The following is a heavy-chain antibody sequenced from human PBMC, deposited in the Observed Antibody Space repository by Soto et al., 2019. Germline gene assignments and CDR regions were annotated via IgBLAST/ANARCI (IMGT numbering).Heavy chain of an antibody. CDR2: IYYSGST. V-gene: IGHV4-31*03. D-gene: IGHD3-22*01. CDR3: ARDRRRRNYYDSSGYSPGSYYYGMDV. Sequence: QVQLQESGPGLVKPSQTLSLTCTVSGGSISSGGYYWSWIRQHPGKGLEWIGYIYYSGSTYYNPSLKRRVTISVDTSKNQFSLKLSSVTAADTAVYYCARDRRRRNYYDSSGYSPGSYYYGMDVWGQGTTVTVSS. CDR1: GGSISSGGYY. J-gene: IGHJ6*02.